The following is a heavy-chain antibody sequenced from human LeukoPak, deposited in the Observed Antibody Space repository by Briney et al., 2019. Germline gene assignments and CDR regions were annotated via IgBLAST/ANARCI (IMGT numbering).Heavy chain of an antibody. J-gene: IGHJ4*02. D-gene: IGHD5-12*01. CDR3: ARDLSDYEYDY. CDR2: ISYDGSNK. V-gene: IGHV3-30*04. CDR1: GCTFSSYA. Sequence: GGSLRLSCAASGCTFSSYAMHWVRQAPGKGLEWVAVISYDGSNKYYADSVKGRFTISRDNSKNTLYLQMNSLRAEDTAVYYCARDLSDYEYDYWGQGTLVTVSS.